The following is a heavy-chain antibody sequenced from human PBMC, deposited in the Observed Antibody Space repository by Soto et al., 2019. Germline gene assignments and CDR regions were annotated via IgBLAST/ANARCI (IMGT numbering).Heavy chain of an antibody. D-gene: IGHD3-10*01. Sequence: QVQLQESGPGLVKPSETLALTCTVSDASISSYYWSWIRQPPGKGLEWLGYILYTGNTNYSPSLKSRVTMSVDTSKNQVSLKLSAVTAADTAVYFCARAAYGSGSYYAPYYYYAMDVWGQGTTVTVSS. CDR1: DASISSYY. CDR3: ARAAYGSGSYYAPYYYYAMDV. J-gene: IGHJ6*02. V-gene: IGHV4-59*01. CDR2: ILYTGNT.